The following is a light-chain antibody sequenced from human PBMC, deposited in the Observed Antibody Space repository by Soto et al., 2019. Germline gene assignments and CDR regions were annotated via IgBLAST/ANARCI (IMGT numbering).Light chain of an antibody. CDR2: DNN. J-gene: IGLJ3*02. Sequence: QSVLTQPPSVSAAPGQKVTISCSGSSSNIGDNYVSWYQQLPGTAPKLLIFDNNKRPSGIPDRFSGSKSATSATLGITGLQTGDEADYYCGTWDSSLSAWVFGGGTKVTVL. CDR3: GTWDSSLSAWV. CDR1: SSNIGDNY. V-gene: IGLV1-51*01.